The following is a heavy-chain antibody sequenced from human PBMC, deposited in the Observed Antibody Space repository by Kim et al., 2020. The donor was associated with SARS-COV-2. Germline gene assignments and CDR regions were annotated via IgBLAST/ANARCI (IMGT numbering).Heavy chain of an antibody. V-gene: IGHV5-10-1*01. CDR2: IDPSDSYT. D-gene: IGHD3-22*01. Sequence: GASLKISCKGSGYSFTSYWISWVRQMPGKGLEWMGRIDPSDSYTNYSPSFQGHVTISADKSISTAYLQWSSLKASDTAMYYCAVSGNSAGDYYYGMDVWGQGTTVTVSS. CDR3: AVSGNSAGDYYYGMDV. CDR1: GYSFTSYW. J-gene: IGHJ6*02.